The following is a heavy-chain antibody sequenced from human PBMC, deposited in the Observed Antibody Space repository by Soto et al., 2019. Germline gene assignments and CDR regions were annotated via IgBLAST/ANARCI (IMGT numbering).Heavy chain of an antibody. CDR2: IDPSDSYI. Sequence: PGESLKISCMGSGYSFTKYWISWVRQMPGKGLEWMGRIDPSDSYINYSPSFQGHVTISADKSINTAYLQWSSLRASDTAIYYCARHYICRGGDCYYYGMDVWGQGTTVTVSS. CDR3: ARHYICRGGDCYYYGMDV. D-gene: IGHD3-16*01. J-gene: IGHJ6*02. V-gene: IGHV5-10-1*01. CDR1: GYSFTKYW.